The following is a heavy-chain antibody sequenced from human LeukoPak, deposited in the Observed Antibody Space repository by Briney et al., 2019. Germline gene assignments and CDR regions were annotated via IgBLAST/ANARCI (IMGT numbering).Heavy chain of an antibody. CDR3: ATWIKGTYYFDY. CDR1: GYTFTSYG. V-gene: IGHV1-18*01. J-gene: IGHJ4*02. D-gene: IGHD2-2*03. Sequence: ASLKVSCKASGYTFTSYGISWVRQAPGQGLEWMGWISAYNGNTNYAQKLQGRVTMTTDTSTSTAYMELRSLRSDDTAVYYCATWIKGTYYFDYWGQGTLVTVSS. CDR2: ISAYNGNT.